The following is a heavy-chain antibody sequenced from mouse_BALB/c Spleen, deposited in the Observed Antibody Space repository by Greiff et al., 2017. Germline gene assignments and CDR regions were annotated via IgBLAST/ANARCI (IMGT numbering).Heavy chain of an antibody. D-gene: IGHD1-1*01. J-gene: IGHJ4*01. CDR2: IWAGGST. CDR1: GFSLTSYG. V-gene: IGHV2-9*02. Sequence: VHLVESGPGLVAPSQSLSITCTVSGFSLTSYGVHWVRQPPGKGLEWLGVIWAGGSTNYNSALMSRLSISKDNSKSQVFLKMNSLQTDDTAMYYCARGYYGPYYAMDYWGQGTSVTVSS. CDR3: ARGYYGPYYAMDY.